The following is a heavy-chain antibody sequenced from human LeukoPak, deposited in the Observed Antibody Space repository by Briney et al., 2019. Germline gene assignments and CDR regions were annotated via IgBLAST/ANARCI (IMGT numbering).Heavy chain of an antibody. V-gene: IGHV3-30*04. J-gene: IGHJ4*02. CDR3: ARSDLGEAFDY. D-gene: IGHD3-10*01. CDR2: ISYDGSNK. Sequence: GGSLRLSCAASGFTFSSYAMHWVRQAPGKGLEWVAVISYDGSNKYYADSAKGRFTISRDNSKNTLYLQMNSLRAEDTAVYYCARSDLGEAFDYWGQGTLVTVSS. CDR1: GFTFSSYA.